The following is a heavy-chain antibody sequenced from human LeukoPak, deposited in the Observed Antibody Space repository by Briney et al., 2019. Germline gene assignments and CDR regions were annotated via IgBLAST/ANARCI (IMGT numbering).Heavy chain of an antibody. Sequence: GGSLRLSCAASGFTFSSHDMNWVRQAPGKGLDWVSYISSSSSTIYYADSVKGRFTISRDNAKNSLYLQMNSLRAEDTAVYYCARYYYDSSGYYYFDYWGQGTLVTVSS. CDR3: ARYYYDSSGYYYFDY. CDR2: ISSSSSTI. D-gene: IGHD3-22*01. V-gene: IGHV3-48*04. J-gene: IGHJ4*02. CDR1: GFTFSSHD.